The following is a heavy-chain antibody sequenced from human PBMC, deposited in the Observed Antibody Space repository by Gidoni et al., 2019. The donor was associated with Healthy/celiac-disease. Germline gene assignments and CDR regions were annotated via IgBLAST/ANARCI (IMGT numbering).Heavy chain of an antibody. J-gene: IGHJ4*02. CDR1: GGTFSSYD. CDR2: IIPIFGTA. D-gene: IGHD3-10*01. V-gene: IGHV1-69*01. CDR3: AREGMAVPFDY. Sequence: QVQRVQSGAEVKKPGSSVTVSCKASGGTFSSYDIRWVRKAPGQGLEWMGGIIPIFGTANYAQKFQGRVTITADESTSTAYMELSSLRSEDTAVYYCAREGMAVPFDYWGQGTLVTVSS.